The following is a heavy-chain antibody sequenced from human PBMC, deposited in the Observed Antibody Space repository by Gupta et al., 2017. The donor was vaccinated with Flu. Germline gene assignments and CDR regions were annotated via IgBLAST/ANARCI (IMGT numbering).Heavy chain of an antibody. J-gene: IGHJ4*02. D-gene: IGHD3-22*01. V-gene: IGHV3-74*01. CDR2: ISTDGSST. CDR1: YW. CDR3: ARFGHPNYDSRAYYAD. Sequence: YWMQWVRQAPGKGLVWAARISTDGSSTSYAESVKGRFTSSRDNAKNTLYVQMISLRAEDTAMYYCARFGHPNYDSRAYYADWGQGTLVTVSS.